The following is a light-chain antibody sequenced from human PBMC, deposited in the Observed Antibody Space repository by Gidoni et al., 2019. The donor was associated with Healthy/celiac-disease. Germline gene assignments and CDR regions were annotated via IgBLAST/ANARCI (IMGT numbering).Light chain of an antibody. CDR1: QSVSSY. V-gene: IGKV3D-11*02. Sequence: EIVLTQSPATLSLSPGERATLSCRASQSVSSYLAWYQQKPGQAPRLLIYDASNRATGIPARFSGSGPGTDFTLTISSLEPEDFAVYYCQQRSNWPPTTFGGXTKVEIK. CDR2: DAS. CDR3: QQRSNWPPTT. J-gene: IGKJ4*01.